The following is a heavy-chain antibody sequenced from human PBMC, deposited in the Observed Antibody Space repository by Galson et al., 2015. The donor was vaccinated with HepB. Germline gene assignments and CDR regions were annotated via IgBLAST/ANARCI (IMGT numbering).Heavy chain of an antibody. J-gene: IGHJ4*02. Sequence: SLRLSCAASGITFTFYAMTWVRQAPGKGLEWVSSITGEGSVTYYADSVKGRFTISRDNSKNTLYLQMNSLRAEDTAMYFCAKDGIMVANNPYHFHYWGQGTLVTVSS. D-gene: IGHD2-15*01. CDR2: ITGEGSVT. CDR3: AKDGIMVANNPYHFHY. V-gene: IGHV3-23*01. CDR1: GITFTFYA.